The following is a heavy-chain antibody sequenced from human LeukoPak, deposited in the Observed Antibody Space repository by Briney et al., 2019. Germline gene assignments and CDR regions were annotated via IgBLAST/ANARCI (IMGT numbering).Heavy chain of an antibody. V-gene: IGHV3-23*01. D-gene: IGHD5-12*01. CDR3: AKDQGYSGYDYFDY. J-gene: IGHJ4*02. CDR1: GFTFSSYA. Sequence: GGSLRLSCAASGFTFSSYAMSWVRQAPGKGLEWVSAISGSGGSTYYADSVKGRFTISRDNSKNALYLQMNSLRAEDTAVCYCAKDQGYSGYDYFDYWGQGTLVTVSS. CDR2: ISGSGGST.